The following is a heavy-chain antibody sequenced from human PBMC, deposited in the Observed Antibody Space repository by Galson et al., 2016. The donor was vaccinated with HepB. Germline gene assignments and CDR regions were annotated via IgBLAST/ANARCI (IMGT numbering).Heavy chain of an antibody. J-gene: IGHJ6*02. D-gene: IGHD1-1*01. CDR2: VSAYHGNT. CDR1: GYTFTSHT. Sequence: SVKVSCKASGYTFTSHTLSWVRQAPGQGLEWMGWVSAYHGNTNYAQQFQDRVIMSTDTSTTTAYLELRSLTSDDTAIYYCARGHWNTDYYEGMDVWGQGTTVTVSS. V-gene: IGHV1-18*04. CDR3: ARGHWNTDYYEGMDV.